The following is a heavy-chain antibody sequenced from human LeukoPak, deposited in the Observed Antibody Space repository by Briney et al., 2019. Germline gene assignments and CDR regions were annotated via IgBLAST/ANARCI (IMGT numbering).Heavy chain of an antibody. CDR1: GGSISSYY. V-gene: IGHV4-34*01. CDR2: INHSGSS. Sequence: PSETLSLTCTVSGGSISSYYWSWIRQPPGKGLEWIGEINHSGSSNYNPSLKSRVSISVDTSKNHFSLKLSSVTAADTAVYFCARLPRAGGGLDYWGQGTLVTVSS. J-gene: IGHJ4*02. D-gene: IGHD6-13*01. CDR3: ARLPRAGGGLDY.